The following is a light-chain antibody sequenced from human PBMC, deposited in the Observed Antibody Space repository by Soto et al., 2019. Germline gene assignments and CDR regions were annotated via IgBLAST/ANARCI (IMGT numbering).Light chain of an antibody. V-gene: IGKV1-12*01. Sequence: DIQMTQSPSSVSASVGDRVTITCRASQDINNRLAWFQQRPGRAPKYLIQAASMLQSGVPSRFSASGSGTDFTLTIDSLEPEDFATYYCLQVKNFPRTFGQGTRLEIK. J-gene: IGKJ2*01. CDR3: LQVKNFPRT. CDR1: QDINNR. CDR2: AAS.